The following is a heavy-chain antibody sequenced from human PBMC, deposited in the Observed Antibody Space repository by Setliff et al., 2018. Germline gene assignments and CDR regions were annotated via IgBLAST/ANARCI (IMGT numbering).Heavy chain of an antibody. CDR1: GFPFSTFA. CDR3: ANDFTH. V-gene: IGHV3-23*01. J-gene: IGHJ4*02. CDR2: ISGSGSSS. Sequence: GSLRLSCAASGFPFSTFAMSWVRQAPGKGLEWVSHISGSGSSSSYADSVKGRFTISRDNSKNTLYLQMNSLRAEDTAVYYCANDFTHWGQGTLVTVSS.